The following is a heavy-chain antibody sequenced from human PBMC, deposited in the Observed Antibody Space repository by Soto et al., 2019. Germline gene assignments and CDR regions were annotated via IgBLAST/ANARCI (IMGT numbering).Heavy chain of an antibody. V-gene: IGHV3-48*03. Sequence: GGSLRLSCAASGFTFSSYEMNWVRQAPGEGLEWVSYISSSGSTIYYADSVKGRFIISRDNAKNSLYLQMNSLRAEDTAVYYCARRLYSNYGGEDGMDVWGQGTTVTVSS. J-gene: IGHJ6*02. CDR1: GFTFSSYE. CDR2: ISSSGSTI. D-gene: IGHD4-4*01. CDR3: ARRLYSNYGGEDGMDV.